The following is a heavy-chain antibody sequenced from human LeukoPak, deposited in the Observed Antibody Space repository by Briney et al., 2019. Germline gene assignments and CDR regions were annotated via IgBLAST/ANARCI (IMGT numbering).Heavy chain of an antibody. CDR1: GFTFSSYW. Sequence: GGSLRLSCAASGFTFSSYWMHWVRQAPGKGLVWVSRINSDGSSTGYADSVKGRFTISRDNAKNTLYLQMNSLRAEDTAVYYCARGLFPRYCSGGSCRSYSMDVWGQGTTVTVSS. J-gene: IGHJ6*02. CDR2: INSDGSST. CDR3: ARGLFPRYCSGGSCRSYSMDV. D-gene: IGHD2-15*01. V-gene: IGHV3-74*01.